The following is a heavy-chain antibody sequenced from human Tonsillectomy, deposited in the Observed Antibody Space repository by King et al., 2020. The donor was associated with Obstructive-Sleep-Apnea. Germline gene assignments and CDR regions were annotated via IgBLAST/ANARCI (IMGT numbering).Heavy chain of an antibody. CDR2: LFYRGSA. D-gene: IGHD3-9*01. Sequence: VQLQESGPGLVQPSETLSLLGTVSGDSVSSGTYYWSWIRPPPGKGLEWIGSLFYRGSATYNPSLKSRVTISVDTSPTQFSLKLRSVPAADTAGYSCARDDVLSAWPPPGGMDVWGQGTTVTVSS. J-gene: IGHJ6*02. CDR3: ARDDVLSAWPPPGGMDV. V-gene: IGHV4-61*01. CDR1: GDSVSSGTYY.